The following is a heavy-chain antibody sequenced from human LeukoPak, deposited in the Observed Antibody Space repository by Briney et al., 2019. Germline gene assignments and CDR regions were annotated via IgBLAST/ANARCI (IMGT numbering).Heavy chain of an antibody. V-gene: IGHV4-59*01. J-gene: IGHJ2*01. Sequence: SSETLSLTCTVAGDSINSYYWSWIRQPPEKGLEWIGYIYYSGTPSYNPSLKGRVTISVDTSKTQFPLKMNSVTAADTAVYYCARLQRITMAGPDYWYFDLWGRGTLVTVSS. D-gene: IGHD3-10*01. CDR2: IYYSGTP. CDR3: ARLQRITMAGPDYWYFDL. CDR1: GDSINSYY.